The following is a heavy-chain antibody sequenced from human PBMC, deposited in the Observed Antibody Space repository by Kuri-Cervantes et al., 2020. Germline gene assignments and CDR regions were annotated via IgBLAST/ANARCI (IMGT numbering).Heavy chain of an antibody. CDR1: GGSISSYY. J-gene: IGHJ4*02. V-gene: IGHV4-34*01. Sequence: SETLSLTCTVSGGSISSYYWSWIRQPPGKGLEWIGEINHSGSTNYNPSLKSRVTISVDTSKNQFSLKVSSVTAADTAVYYCARGRYYGSVSGGSYRGFDSWGQGTLVTVSS. CDR3: ARGRYYGSVSGGSYRGFDS. D-gene: IGHD3-10*01. CDR2: INHSGST.